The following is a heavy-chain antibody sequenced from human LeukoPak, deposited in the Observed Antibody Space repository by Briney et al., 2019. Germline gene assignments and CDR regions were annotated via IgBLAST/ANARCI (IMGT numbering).Heavy chain of an antibody. J-gene: IGHJ3*02. CDR1: GGSFSGYY. CDR3: ARKYSYGRRAFDI. D-gene: IGHD5-18*01. Sequence: SETLSLTCAVYGGSFSGYYWSWIRQPPGKGLEWIGEINHSGSTNYNPSLKSRVTISVDTSKNQFSLKLSSVTAADTAVYYCARKYSYGRRAFDIWGQGTMVTVSS. V-gene: IGHV4-34*01. CDR2: INHSGST.